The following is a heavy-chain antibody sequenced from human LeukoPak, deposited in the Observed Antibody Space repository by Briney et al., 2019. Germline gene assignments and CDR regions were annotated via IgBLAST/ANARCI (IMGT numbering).Heavy chain of an antibody. D-gene: IGHD4-17*01. J-gene: IGHJ4*02. CDR2: IKQDGSEK. Sequence: QTGGSLRLSCAASGFNFSSDWMSWVRQAPGKGLEWVANIKQDGSEKYYVDSVKGRLTISRDNAKNSLYLQMNSLRAEDTAVYYCARDYGVYGDYAFDYWGQGTLVTVSS. CDR3: ARDYGVYGDYAFDY. CDR1: GFNFSSDW. V-gene: IGHV3-7*01.